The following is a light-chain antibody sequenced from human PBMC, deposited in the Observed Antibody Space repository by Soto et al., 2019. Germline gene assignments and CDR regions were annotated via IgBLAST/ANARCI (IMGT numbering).Light chain of an antibody. Sequence: ESVLTQSPGTLSLSPGERATLACRASQSVRNVYLAWYKQKPGQDPRLLIYDASNRATGIPDRFSGSGSGTDFTLTINRLEPEDFAVYYCQQSGSSPRTFGQRTKLEI. J-gene: IGKJ2*01. CDR1: QSVRNVY. CDR3: QQSGSSPRT. CDR2: DAS. V-gene: IGKV3-20*01.